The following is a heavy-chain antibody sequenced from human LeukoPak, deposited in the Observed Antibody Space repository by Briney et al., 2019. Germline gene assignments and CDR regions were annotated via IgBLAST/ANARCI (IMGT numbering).Heavy chain of an antibody. CDR3: AELGITMIRGV. CDR1: GFTFSSYE. Sequence: GGSLRLSCEASGFTFSSYEMNWVRPAPGKGLEWVSSIRSSGSTIYYAASVKGRFSIARDKAKKSLYLQMNSLRAEDTAVYYCAELGITMIRGVWGKGTTVTISS. CDR2: IRSSGSTI. J-gene: IGHJ6*04. D-gene: IGHD3-10*01. V-gene: IGHV3-48*03.